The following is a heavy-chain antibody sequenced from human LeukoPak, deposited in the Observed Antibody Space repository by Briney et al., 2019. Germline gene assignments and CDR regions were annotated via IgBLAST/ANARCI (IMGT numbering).Heavy chain of an antibody. CDR1: VYAFIAYY. D-gene: IGHD3/OR15-3a*01. Sequence: ASVKVSCKASVYAFIAYYWYWLRQAPGQGLELMGWISPNSGGTKYAQNFQGRVTMTRDTSISTVYMELSRLSYDDTAVYYCARGHIFDFAFWGQGTLVTVSS. CDR2: ISPNSGGT. J-gene: IGHJ4*02. CDR3: ARGHIFDFAF. V-gene: IGHV1-2*02.